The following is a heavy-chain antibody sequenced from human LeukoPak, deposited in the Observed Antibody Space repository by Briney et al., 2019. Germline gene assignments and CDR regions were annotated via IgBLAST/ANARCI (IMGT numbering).Heavy chain of an antibody. Sequence: SDTLSLTCTVSGGSNSSYYWSWIQQPPGKGLEWIGYIYYSGSTNYNPSLKSRVTISVDTSKNQFSLKLSSVTAADTAVYYCARTYSSGWYRLDYWGQGTLVTVSS. D-gene: IGHD6-19*01. V-gene: IGHV4-59*01. CDR2: IYYSGST. J-gene: IGHJ4*02. CDR1: GGSNSSYY. CDR3: ARTYSSGWYRLDY.